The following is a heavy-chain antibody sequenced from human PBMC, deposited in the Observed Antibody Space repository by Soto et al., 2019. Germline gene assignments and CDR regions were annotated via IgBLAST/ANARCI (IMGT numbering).Heavy chain of an antibody. J-gene: IGHJ4*02. CDR1: GFSLTTDRVG. CDR2: IYWDDSK. CDR3: APASGARSLY. Sequence: QITLKESGPTLVKPTQTLTLTCTFSGFSLTTDRVGVGWIRQPPGEALEWLAVIYWDDSKTYRPSLESRLTITKDTSKHPVALTMTNMDSLYTATFYCAPASGARSLYWGQGTLVTVSS. D-gene: IGHD2-8*02. V-gene: IGHV2-5*02.